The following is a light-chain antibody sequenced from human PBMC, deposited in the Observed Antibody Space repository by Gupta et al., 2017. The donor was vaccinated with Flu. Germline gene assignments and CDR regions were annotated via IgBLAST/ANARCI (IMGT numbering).Light chain of an antibody. Sequence: SSNIGAGYDIHWYQQLPETAPNLLIYITFYRPSGFPDPFSFSASDSSTSLAITILQTEADADYYYHSYDYGLGCYVFAAGTKVTVL. CDR2: ITF. J-gene: IGLJ1*01. CDR3: HSYDYGLGCYV. V-gene: IGLV1-40*01. CDR1: SSNIGAGYD.